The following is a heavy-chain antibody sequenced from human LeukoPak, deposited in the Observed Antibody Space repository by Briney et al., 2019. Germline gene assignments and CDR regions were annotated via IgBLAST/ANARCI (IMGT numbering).Heavy chain of an antibody. CDR2: INAGNGNT. D-gene: IGHD1/OR15-1a*01. J-gene: IGHJ4*02. CDR3: ARSGGSNNLDY. V-gene: IGHV1-3*01. CDR1: GYTFTNYA. Sequence: ASVKVSCKASGYTFTNYAMHWVRQAPGQRPEWMGWINAGNGNTEYSQKFQGRVTITRDTSASTAYMELSSLRSEDTAVYYCARSGGSNNLDYWGQGTLVTVSS.